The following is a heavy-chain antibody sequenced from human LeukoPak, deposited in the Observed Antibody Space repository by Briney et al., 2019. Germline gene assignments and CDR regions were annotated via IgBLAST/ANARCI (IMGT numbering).Heavy chain of an antibody. Sequence: GGSLRLSCTASGFTFGDYVMSWFRQAPGKGLEWVGFIRSKAYGGTTEYAASVKGRFTISRDDSKSIAYLQMNSLKTEDTAVYYCHSGYDPTFCYFDYWGQGTLVTVSS. CDR1: GFTFGDYV. CDR3: HSGYDPTFCYFDY. CDR2: IRSKAYGGTT. J-gene: IGHJ4*02. D-gene: IGHD2/OR15-2a*01. V-gene: IGHV3-49*03.